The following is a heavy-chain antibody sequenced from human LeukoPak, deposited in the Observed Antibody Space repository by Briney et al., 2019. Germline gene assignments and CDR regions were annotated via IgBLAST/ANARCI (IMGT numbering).Heavy chain of an antibody. CDR3: ARERDGYNPLDS. J-gene: IGHJ4*02. CDR2: ISESGNTI. Sequence: GGSLRLSCAASGFTFSNYEMSWVRQAPGKGLEWISYISESGNTIYYVDSVKGRFTISRGTPKNSLYLQMNSLRAEDTAVYYCARERDGYNPLDSWGQGTLVTVSS. D-gene: IGHD5-24*01. V-gene: IGHV3-48*03. CDR1: GFTFSNYE.